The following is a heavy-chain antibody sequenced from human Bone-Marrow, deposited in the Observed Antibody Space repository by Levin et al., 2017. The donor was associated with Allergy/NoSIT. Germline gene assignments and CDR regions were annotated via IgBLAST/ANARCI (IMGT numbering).Heavy chain of an antibody. CDR2: IFYSGTT. CDR1: GASINSGAYY. D-gene: IGHD1-26*01. V-gene: IGHV4-31*03. Sequence: SETPSLTCTVSGASINSGAYYWSWIRQLPGKGLEWIGYIFYSGTTYYNPSLKSRVTISVATSKKQFSLTLRSVTAADTAMYYCARQVDLFGLDVWGRGTTVTVSS. J-gene: IGHJ6*02. CDR3: ARQVDLFGLDV.